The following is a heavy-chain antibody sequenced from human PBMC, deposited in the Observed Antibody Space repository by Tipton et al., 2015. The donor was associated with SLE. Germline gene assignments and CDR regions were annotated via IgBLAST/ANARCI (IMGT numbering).Heavy chain of an antibody. D-gene: IGHD1-14*01. V-gene: IGHV4-59*08. CDR1: GGSISSYY. Sequence: GLVKPSETLSLTCTVSGGSISSYYWSWIRQPPRKGLEWIGNIHHSGNTYYNPSLKSRVTISVDMSKNQFSLKMSSVTAADTAVYFCARVKKPEPPENYYHYMDVWGKGTTVTVSS. CDR2: IHHSGNT. J-gene: IGHJ6*03. CDR3: ARVKKPEPPENYYHYMDV.